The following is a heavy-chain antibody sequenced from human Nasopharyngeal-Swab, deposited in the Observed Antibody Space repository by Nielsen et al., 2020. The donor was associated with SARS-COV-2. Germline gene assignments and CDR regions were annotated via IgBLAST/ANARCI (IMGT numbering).Heavy chain of an antibody. CDR1: GYSFISYY. CDR3: ARDVYGESNWFDP. J-gene: IGHJ5*02. D-gene: IGHD4-17*01. CDR2: INPNSGGT. Sequence: ASVKVSCKASGYSFISYYMHWVRQAPGQGLEWMGWINPNSGGTNYAQKFQGWVTMTRDTSISTAYMELSRLRSDDTAVYYCARDVYGESNWFDPWGQGTLVTVSS. V-gene: IGHV1-2*04.